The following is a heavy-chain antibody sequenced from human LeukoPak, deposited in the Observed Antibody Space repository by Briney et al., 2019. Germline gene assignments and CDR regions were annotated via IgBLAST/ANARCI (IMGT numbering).Heavy chain of an antibody. J-gene: IGHJ3*02. CDR1: GYTFTSYG. D-gene: IGHD3-16*02. CDR2: ISAYNGNT. CDR3: ARDAPHGQGYDYVWGSYRQSAFDI. V-gene: IGHV1-18*01. Sequence: ASVKVSCKASGYTFTSYGISWVRQAPGQGLEWMGWISAYNGNTNYAQKLRGRVTMTTDTSTSTAYMELRSLRSDDTAVYYCARDAPHGQGYDYVWGSYRQSAFDIWGQGTMVTVSS.